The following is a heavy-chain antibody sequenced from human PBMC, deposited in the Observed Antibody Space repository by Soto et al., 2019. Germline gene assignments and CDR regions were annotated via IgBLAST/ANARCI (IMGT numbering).Heavy chain of an antibody. D-gene: IGHD6-13*01. J-gene: IGHJ3*02. CDR1: GYTFTGYY. Sequence: ASVKVSCKASGYTFTGYYMHWVRQAPGQGLEWMGWINPNSGGTNYTQKFQGMVTMTRDTSISTAYMELSRLRSDDTAVYYCARVGKQLVLGNAFDIWSQGTMVTVS. CDR3: ARVGKQLVLGNAFDI. CDR2: INPNSGGT. V-gene: IGHV1-2*02.